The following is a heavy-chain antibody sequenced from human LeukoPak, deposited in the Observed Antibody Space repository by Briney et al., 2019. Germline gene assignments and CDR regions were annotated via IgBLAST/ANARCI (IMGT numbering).Heavy chain of an antibody. V-gene: IGHV3-23*01. CDR2: ISGSGGST. J-gene: IGHJ4*02. CDR1: GFTFNNYA. D-gene: IGHD1-26*01. CDR3: AKDRSSGSYPRGNEY. Sequence: GGSLRLSCEASGFTFNNYAMSWVRQAPGKGLEWVSSISGSGGSTYYADYVKGRFTISRDNSNNTLYLQMNSLRAEDTAVYYCAKDRSSGSYPRGNEYWGRGTLVTVSS.